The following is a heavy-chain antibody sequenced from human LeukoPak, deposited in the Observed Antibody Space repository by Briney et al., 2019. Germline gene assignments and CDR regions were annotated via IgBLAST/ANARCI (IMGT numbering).Heavy chain of an antibody. J-gene: IGHJ6*02. V-gene: IGHV3-21*01. CDR1: GFTFSIYT. Sequence: GGSLRLSCAASGFTFSIYTMNCVRQAPGKGLEWVSSISSSSSYIYYADSVKGRLTISRDNAKNSLYLQMNSLRAEDTAVYYCARDPTPRYCSGGSCYTHYGMDVWGQGTTVTVSS. CDR2: ISSSSSYI. CDR3: ARDPTPRYCSGGSCYTHYGMDV. D-gene: IGHD2-15*01.